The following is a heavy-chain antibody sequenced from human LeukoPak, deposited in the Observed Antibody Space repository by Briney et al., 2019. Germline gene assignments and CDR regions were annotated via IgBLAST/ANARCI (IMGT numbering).Heavy chain of an antibody. CDR2: ISYDGSNK. CDR3: AKASSAGDSSSWNY. V-gene: IGHV3-30*04. Sequence: GSLRLSCAASGFTFNHYAMYWVRQAPGKGLEWVTVISYDGSNKYYADSVKGRFSISRDNSKNMVYLQMNSLRAEDTAIYYCAKASSAGDSSSWNYWGQGILVTVSS. D-gene: IGHD6-13*01. J-gene: IGHJ4*02. CDR1: GFTFNHYA.